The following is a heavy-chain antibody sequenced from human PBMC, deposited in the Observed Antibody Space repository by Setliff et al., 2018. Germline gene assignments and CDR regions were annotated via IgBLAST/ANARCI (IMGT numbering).Heavy chain of an antibody. J-gene: IGHJ4*02. CDR2: IYTSGST. V-gene: IGHV4-61*09. CDR1: GGSISSGSDY. Sequence: SETLSLTCSVSGGSISSGSDYWTWIRQPAGKGLEWIGHIYTSGSTSYNPSLKSRVTMSVDTSKNQFSLKLSSVTAADTAVYYCARLPNYVWGSPVDYWGQGTLVTVSS. CDR3: ARLPNYVWGSPVDY. D-gene: IGHD3-16*01.